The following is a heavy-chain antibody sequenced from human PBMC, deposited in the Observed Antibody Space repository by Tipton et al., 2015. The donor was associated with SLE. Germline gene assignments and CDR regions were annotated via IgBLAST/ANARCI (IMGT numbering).Heavy chain of an antibody. CDR1: GGSITTGSYY. J-gene: IGHJ4*02. Sequence: TLSLTCTVSGGSITTGSYYWSWIRQPPGKGLEWIGQTNPSGNTNYNPSLKSRVTISVDTSNNQLSLQLNSVTPEDTAVYYCARTPLEGAAAGYFDYWGQGTLVTVSS. V-gene: IGHV4-61*09. D-gene: IGHD6-13*01. CDR2: TNPSGNT. CDR3: ARTPLEGAAAGYFDY.